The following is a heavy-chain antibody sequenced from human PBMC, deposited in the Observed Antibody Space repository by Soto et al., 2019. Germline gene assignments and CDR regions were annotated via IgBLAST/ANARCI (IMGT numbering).Heavy chain of an antibody. Sequence: ASVKVSCKPSGYNFTSYYMHWVRQAPGQGLEWMGIIDPSGGSTSYAQKFQGRVSMTRDTSTSTVHMDLNSLRSEDTAVYYCARDLTGGPTYYDFWSGYSPVDYWGLGTLVTVSS. CDR2: IDPSGGST. CDR3: ARDLTGGPTYYDFWSGYSPVDY. J-gene: IGHJ4*02. CDR1: GYNFTSYY. V-gene: IGHV1-46*03. D-gene: IGHD3-3*01.